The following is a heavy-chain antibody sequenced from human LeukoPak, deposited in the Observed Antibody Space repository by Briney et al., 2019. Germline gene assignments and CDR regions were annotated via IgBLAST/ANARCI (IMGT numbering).Heavy chain of an antibody. J-gene: IGHJ4*02. D-gene: IGHD4-17*01. CDR1: GGSISSSSSIC. CDR3: ARGGTTVTTRVKFDY. CDR2: IYHNGAT. V-gene: IGHV4-4*02. Sequence: SETLSLTCAVSGGSISSSSSICWTWVRQPPGEGLEWIGEIYHNGATNYNPSLKSRVTMLLDKSKNQFFLKLNSVTAADTAVYYCARGGTTVTTRVKFDYWGQGTLVTVSS.